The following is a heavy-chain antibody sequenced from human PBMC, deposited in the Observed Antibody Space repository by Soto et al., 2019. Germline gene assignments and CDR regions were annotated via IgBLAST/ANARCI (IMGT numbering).Heavy chain of an antibody. CDR1: EFTFASYA. V-gene: IGHV3-23*01. Sequence: EVQLLESGGGLVQPGGSLRLSCAASEFTFASYAMTWVRQAPGKGLEWVSSISGSGGSAYYADSVKGRFTISRDNSKNTLYLQMTSLRADDTAVYYCAKGRSAWFFDYWGQGTLVTVSS. D-gene: IGHD6-19*01. CDR3: AKGRSAWFFDY. J-gene: IGHJ4*02. CDR2: ISGSGGSA.